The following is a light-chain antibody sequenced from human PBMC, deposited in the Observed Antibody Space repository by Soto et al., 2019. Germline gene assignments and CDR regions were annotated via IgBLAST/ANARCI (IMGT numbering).Light chain of an antibody. CDR3: PQYSSYTRT. CDR1: QTINKY. CDR2: AAY. Sequence: DRQLSHSPSSLSSSFLYIFTITFLASQTINKYINWYQHKPGKAPKLLIYAAYNLQSGVPSRFSGSGSGTGFTLTFGCLQSEDFVTYYCPQYSSYTRTFRQGTKVDIK. V-gene: IGKV1-39*01. J-gene: IGKJ1*01.